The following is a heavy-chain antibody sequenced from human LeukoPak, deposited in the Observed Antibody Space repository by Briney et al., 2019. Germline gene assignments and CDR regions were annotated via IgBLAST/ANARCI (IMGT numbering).Heavy chain of an antibody. CDR3: AHSPNYDILTGYRRKRDWFDP. CDR1: GFSLSTSGVG. V-gene: IGHV2-5*02. D-gene: IGHD3-9*01. J-gene: IGHJ5*02. CDR2: IYWDDDK. Sequence: SGPTLVKPTQTLTLTCTFSGFSLSTSGVGVGWIRQPPGKALEWLALIYWDDDKRYSPSLKSRLTITKDTSKNQVVLTMTNMDPVDTATYYCAHSPNYDILTGYRRKRDWFDPWGQGTLVTVSS.